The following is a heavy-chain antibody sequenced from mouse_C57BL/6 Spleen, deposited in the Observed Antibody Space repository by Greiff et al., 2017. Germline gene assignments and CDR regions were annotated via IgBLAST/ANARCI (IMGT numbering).Heavy chain of an antibody. CDR2: INPNYGTT. V-gene: IGHV1-39*01. J-gene: IGHJ4*01. Sequence: LEESGPELVKPGASVKISCKASGYSFTDYNMNWVKQSNGKSLEWIGVINPNYGTTSYNQKFKGKATLTVDQSSSTAYMQLNSLTSEDSAVYYCARAGYGGYYAMDYWGQGTSVTVSS. CDR1: GYSFTDYN. CDR3: ARAGYGGYYAMDY. D-gene: IGHD2-14*01.